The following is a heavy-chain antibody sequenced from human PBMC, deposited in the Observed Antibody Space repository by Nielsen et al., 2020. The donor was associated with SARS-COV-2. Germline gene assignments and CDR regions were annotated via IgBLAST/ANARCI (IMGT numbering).Heavy chain of an antibody. J-gene: IGHJ6*02. CDR2: IKPYSGGT. D-gene: IGHD3/OR15-3a*01. V-gene: IGHV1-2*06. CDR1: VYTFTDYY. Sequence: ASVNVSCKAAVYTFTDYYIHWERLAPGQGLEWMGRIKPYSGGTNYAEKFQGTVTMTRDASISTVYMELTADDTAVYYCARARATIFGLVMSYGMDVWGQGTTVAVSS. CDR3: ARARATIFGLVMSYGMDV.